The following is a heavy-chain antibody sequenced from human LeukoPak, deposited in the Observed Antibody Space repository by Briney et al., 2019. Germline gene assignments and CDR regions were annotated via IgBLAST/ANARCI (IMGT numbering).Heavy chain of an antibody. CDR1: GFTFSSYG. J-gene: IGHJ4*02. Sequence: PGGSLRLSCAASGFTFSSYGMHWVRQAPGKGLEWVAVIWYDGSNKYYADSVKGRFTISRDNSKNTLYLQMNSLRAEDTAVYYCAKVIHYDFWSGSPTDLVDYWGQGTLVTVSS. CDR2: IWYDGSNK. V-gene: IGHV3-30*02. D-gene: IGHD3-3*01. CDR3: AKVIHYDFWSGSPTDLVDY.